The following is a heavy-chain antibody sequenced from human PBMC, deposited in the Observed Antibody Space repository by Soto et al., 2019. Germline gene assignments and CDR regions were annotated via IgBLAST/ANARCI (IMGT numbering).Heavy chain of an antibody. CDR1: GFTFSSYS. CDR2: ISSSSSCI. J-gene: IGHJ4*02. CDR3: ARGYISDY. V-gene: IGHV3-21*01. D-gene: IGHD2-2*02. Sequence: EVQLVESGGGLVKPGGSLRLSCAASGFTFSSYSMNWVRQAPGKGLEWVSSISSSSSCIYYADSVTDYFTIPRDNGKNSLYLQMHSLTAEDTPVYYCARGYISDYWGQGTLVTVSS.